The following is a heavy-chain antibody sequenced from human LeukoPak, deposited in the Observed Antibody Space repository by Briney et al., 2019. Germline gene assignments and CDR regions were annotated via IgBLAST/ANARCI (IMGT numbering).Heavy chain of an antibody. V-gene: IGHV3-21*01. CDR3: ARAVATTYYFDY. J-gene: IGHJ4*02. Sequence: GGSLRLSCAASGFTFSSYSMNWVRQAPGKGPEWVSSISSSSSYIYYADSVKGRFTISRDNAKNSLYLQMNSLRAEDTAVYYCARAVATTYYFDYWGQGTLVTVSS. CDR2: ISSSSSYI. CDR1: GFTFSSYS. D-gene: IGHD2-15*01.